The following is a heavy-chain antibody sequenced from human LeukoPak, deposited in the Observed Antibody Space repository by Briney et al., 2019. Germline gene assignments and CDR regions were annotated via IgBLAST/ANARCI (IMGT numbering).Heavy chain of an antibody. CDR2: MNPNSGNT. Sequence: ASVKVSCKASGYTFTSYDINWVRQATGQGLEWMGWMNPNSGNTGYAQKFQGRVTMTRNTSISTAYMELSSLRSEDSAVYYCARGYGIAAAGTFEYFQHWGQGTLVTVSS. CDR3: ARGYGIAAAGTFEYFQH. V-gene: IGHV1-8*01. CDR1: GYTFTSYD. J-gene: IGHJ1*01. D-gene: IGHD6-13*01.